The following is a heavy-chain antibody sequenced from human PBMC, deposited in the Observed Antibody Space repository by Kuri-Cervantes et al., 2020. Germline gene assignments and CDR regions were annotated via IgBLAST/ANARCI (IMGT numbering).Heavy chain of an antibody. D-gene: IGHD6-13*01. J-gene: IGHJ4*02. CDR1: GGSFSGYC. CDR3: ASSGQLGF. CDR2: INHRGST. Sequence: SQTLSLTCAVYGGSFSGYCWSWIRQPPGKGLEWIGEINHRGSTNYNPSLKSRVSISVDTSKNQFSLKLSSMTAADTAVYYCASSGQLGFWGQGTLVTVSS. V-gene: IGHV4-34*01.